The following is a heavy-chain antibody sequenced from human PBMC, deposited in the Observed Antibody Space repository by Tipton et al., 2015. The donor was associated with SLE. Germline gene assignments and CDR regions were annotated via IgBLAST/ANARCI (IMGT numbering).Heavy chain of an antibody. V-gene: IGHV4-61*09. Sequence: TLSLTCTVSGDSINSGTYYWSWIRQPAGKGLEWIGNIYTSESTNYNPSLKSRVTISVDTSKNQFSLKLTSVTAADTAVYYCARDGAGDAFDIWGQGTMVTVSS. CDR3: ARDGAGDAFDI. CDR2: IYTSEST. J-gene: IGHJ3*02. CDR1: GDSINSGTYY. D-gene: IGHD1-26*01.